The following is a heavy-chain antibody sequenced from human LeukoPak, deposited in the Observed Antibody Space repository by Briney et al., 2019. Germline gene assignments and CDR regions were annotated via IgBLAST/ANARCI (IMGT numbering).Heavy chain of an antibody. CDR1: GFTFSSYA. D-gene: IGHD3-10*01. CDR2: ISGSGGST. V-gene: IGHV3-23*01. Sequence: PGGSLRLSCAASGFTFSSYAMSWVRQAPGKGLEWVSAISGSGGSTYYADSVKGRFTISRDNSKTTLYLQMNSLRAEDTAVYYCAKGRVDYYGSGSYLFDPWGQGTLVTVSS. J-gene: IGHJ5*02. CDR3: AKGRVDYYGSGSYLFDP.